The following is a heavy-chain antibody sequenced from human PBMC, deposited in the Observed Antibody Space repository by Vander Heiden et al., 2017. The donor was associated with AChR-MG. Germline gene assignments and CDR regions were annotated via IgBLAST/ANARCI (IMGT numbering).Heavy chain of an antibody. CDR1: GGSISSSIHY. V-gene: IGHV4-39*01. Sequence: QLQLQESGPGLVKPSETLSLTCSVSGGSISSSIHYWGWIRQPPGKGLEWIGNIFYTGNTNYNPSLKSRVTMSIDTSKNQFSLKLTSVTAADTAVYFCARRDDVENYFFDCWGQGTLVTVS. CDR2: IFYTGNT. CDR3: ARRDDVENYFFDC. D-gene: IGHD1-1*01. J-gene: IGHJ4*02.